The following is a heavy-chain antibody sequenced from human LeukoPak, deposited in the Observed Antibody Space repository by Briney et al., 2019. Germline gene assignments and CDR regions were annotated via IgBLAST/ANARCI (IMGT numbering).Heavy chain of an antibody. J-gene: IGHJ4*02. V-gene: IGHV4-4*07. D-gene: IGHD5-12*01. CDR3: ARVDIRTAFFDY. CDR1: GGSINSYY. Sequence: PSEALSLTCTVSGGSINSYYWSWIRQPAGKGLEWIGRIYSSGSTGYNPSLKSRVTMSLDTSKNQFSLNLSSVTAADTAVYYCARVDIRTAFFDYWGQGTLVTVSS. CDR2: IYSSGST.